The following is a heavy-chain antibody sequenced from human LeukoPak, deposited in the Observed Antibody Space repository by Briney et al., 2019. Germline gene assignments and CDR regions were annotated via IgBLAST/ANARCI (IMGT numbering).Heavy chain of an antibody. CDR1: SGSFSGYY. Sequence: SETLSLTCAVYSGSFSGYYWSWIRQPPGKGLEWIGEINHSGSTNYNPSLKSRVTISVDTSKNQFSLKLSSVTAADTAVYYCARGVAAAGPEFGYWGQGTLVTVSS. CDR2: INHSGST. CDR3: ARGVAAAGPEFGY. D-gene: IGHD6-13*01. J-gene: IGHJ4*02. V-gene: IGHV4-34*01.